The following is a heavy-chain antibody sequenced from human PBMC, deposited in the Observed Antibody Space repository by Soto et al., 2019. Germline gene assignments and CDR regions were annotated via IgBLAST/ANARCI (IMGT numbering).Heavy chain of an antibody. CDR1: GGTFSSYA. CDR3: ARGKGGAVAGTHILPNYGMDV. Sequence: QVQLVQSGAEVKKPGSSVKVSCKASGGTFSSYAISWVRQAPGQGLEWMGGIIPIFATANYAQKFQGTVTITADESTSTAYMELSSLRSEKTAVYYCARGKGGAVAGTHILPNYGMDVWGQGTKVTVSS. D-gene: IGHD6-19*01. CDR2: IIPIFATA. J-gene: IGHJ6*02. V-gene: IGHV1-69*01.